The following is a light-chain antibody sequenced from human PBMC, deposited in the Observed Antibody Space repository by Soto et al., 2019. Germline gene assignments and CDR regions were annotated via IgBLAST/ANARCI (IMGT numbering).Light chain of an antibody. CDR2: WAS. V-gene: IGKV4-1*01. CDR1: QSLLFHSINKNY. J-gene: IGKJ3*01. CDR3: QQYYGTSTLT. Sequence: IVMTQSPDSLAVSLGETATINCKSSQSLLFHSINKNYLAWYQQKPGQAPKVLIFWASSRASGIPDRFSGSGSGTDFTLTISRLQAEDVAVYYCQQYYGTSTLTLGRGTKVDIK.